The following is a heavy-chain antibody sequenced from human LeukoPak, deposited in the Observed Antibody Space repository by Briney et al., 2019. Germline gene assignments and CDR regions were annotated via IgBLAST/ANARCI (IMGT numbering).Heavy chain of an antibody. D-gene: IGHD3-22*01. V-gene: IGHV3-64*01. J-gene: IGHJ1*01. CDR2: ISSNGGST. CDR3: AKEEAYYDSSGYTSFQH. Sequence: GGSLRLSCAASGFTFSSYAMHWVRQAPGKGLEYVSAISSNGGSTYYANSVKGRFTISRDNSKNTLYLQMGSLRAEDMAVYYCAKEEAYYDSSGYTSFQHWGQGTLVTVSS. CDR1: GFTFSSYA.